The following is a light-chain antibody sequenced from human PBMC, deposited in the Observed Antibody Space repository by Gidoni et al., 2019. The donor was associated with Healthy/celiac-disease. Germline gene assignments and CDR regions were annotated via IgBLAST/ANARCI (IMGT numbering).Light chain of an antibody. CDR1: QSISSY. J-gene: IGKJ1*01. V-gene: IGKV1-39*01. CDR2: AAS. Sequence: DFQWTQSPSSLSASVGDRVTITCRASQSISSYLNWYQQKPGKAPKLLIYAASSLQSGVPSRFSGSGSGTDFTLTISSLQPEDFATYYCQQSYSTPRTFGQGTKVEIK. CDR3: QQSYSTPRT.